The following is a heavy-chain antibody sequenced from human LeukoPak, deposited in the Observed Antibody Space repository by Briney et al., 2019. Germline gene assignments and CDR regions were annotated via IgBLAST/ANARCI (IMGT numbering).Heavy chain of an antibody. CDR3: AASRPLPQWLESDY. V-gene: IGHV1-24*01. D-gene: IGHD6-19*01. Sequence: ASVKVSCKVSGYTLTELSMHWVRQAPGKGLEWMGGFDPEDGETIYAQKFQSRVTMTEDTSTDTAYMELSSLRSEDTAVYYCAASRPLPQWLESDYWGQGTLVTVSS. J-gene: IGHJ4*02. CDR2: FDPEDGET. CDR1: GYTLTELS.